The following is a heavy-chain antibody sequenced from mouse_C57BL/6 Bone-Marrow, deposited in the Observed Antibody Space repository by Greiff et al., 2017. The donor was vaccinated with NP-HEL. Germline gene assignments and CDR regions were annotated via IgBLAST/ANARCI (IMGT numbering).Heavy chain of an antibody. CDR2: IYPRSGYT. V-gene: IGHV1-81*01. CDR3: AREAITTVPLDY. J-gene: IGHJ2*01. D-gene: IGHD1-1*01. Sequence: QVQLQQSGAELARPGASVKLSCKASGYTFTSYGISWVKQRTGQGLEWIGEIYPRSGYTYYNEKFKGKATLTADKSSSTAYMELGSLTSDDSAVYFCAREAITTVPLDYWGQGTTLTVSS. CDR1: GYTFTSYG.